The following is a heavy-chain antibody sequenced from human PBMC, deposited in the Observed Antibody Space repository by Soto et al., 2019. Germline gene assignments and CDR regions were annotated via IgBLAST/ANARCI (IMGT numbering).Heavy chain of an antibody. J-gene: IGHJ6*02. CDR2: IYHSGST. D-gene: IGHD5-18*01. CDR1: GGSISSSNW. V-gene: IGHV4-4*02. Sequence: SETLSLTCAVSGGSISSSNWWSWVRQPPGKGLEWIGEIYHSGSTNYNPSLKSRVTISVDKSKNQFSLKLSSVTAADTAVYYCARAGGGLRDTVMVTDYYYDYGMDVWGQGTTVTVSS. CDR3: ARAGGGLRDTVMVTDYYYDYGMDV.